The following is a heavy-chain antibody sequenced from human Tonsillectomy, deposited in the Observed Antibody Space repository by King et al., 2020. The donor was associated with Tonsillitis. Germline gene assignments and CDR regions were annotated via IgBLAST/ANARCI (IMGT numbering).Heavy chain of an antibody. J-gene: IGHJ4*02. CDR1: GFTFSNYW. Sequence: VQLVESGGGLVEPGGSLRLSCAASGFTFSNYWMHWVRQAPGKGLVWVSRINGDGSDAVYAESVKGRFTISRDNAKSTLYLQMNSLRAEDTAVYYCAKGGSSGDDWGQGTLVTVSS. D-gene: IGHD6-25*01. CDR2: INGDGSDA. CDR3: AKGGSSGDD. V-gene: IGHV3-74*01.